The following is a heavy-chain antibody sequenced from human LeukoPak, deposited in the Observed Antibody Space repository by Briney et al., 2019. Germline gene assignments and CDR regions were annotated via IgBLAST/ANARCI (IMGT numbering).Heavy chain of an antibody. V-gene: IGHV4-59*01. Sequence: SETLSVTCTVSGGSISNYHWSWIRQPPGKGLGWIGYIYYRGSTKYNPSLESRVTISVDMSKNQFSLKLNSVTAADTAVYYCVRVQADCHSDIWGQGTLVSVSS. CDR1: GGSISNYH. CDR3: VRVQADCHSDI. D-gene: IGHD2-21*01. J-gene: IGHJ3*02. CDR2: IYYRGST.